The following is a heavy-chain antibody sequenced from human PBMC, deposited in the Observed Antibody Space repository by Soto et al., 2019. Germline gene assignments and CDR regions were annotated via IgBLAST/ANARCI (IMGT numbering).Heavy chain of an antibody. D-gene: IGHD5-12*01. CDR2: ISSSGSTI. CDR3: ATYSRPSRRYYYYMDV. V-gene: IGHV3-11*01. CDR1: GFTFSDYY. J-gene: IGHJ6*03. Sequence: PGGSLRLSCAASGFTFSDYYMSWIRQAPGKGLEWVSYISSSGSTIYYADSVKGRFTISRDNAKNSLYLQMNSLRAEDTAVYYCATYSRPSRRYYYYMDVWGKGTTVTVSS.